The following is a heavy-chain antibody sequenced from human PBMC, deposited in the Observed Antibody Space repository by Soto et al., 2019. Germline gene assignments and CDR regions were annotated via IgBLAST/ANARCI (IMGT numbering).Heavy chain of an antibody. CDR1: GGSISSYY. V-gene: IGHV4-59*01. D-gene: IGHD3-22*01. J-gene: IGHJ4*02. CDR3: ARSPYSYNYYDSSGYYFDY. Sequence: SETLSLTCTVSGGSISSYYWSWIRQPPGKGLEWIGYIYYSGSTNYNPSLKSRVTISVDTSKNQFSLKLSSVTAADTAVYYCARSPYSYNYYDSSGYYFDYWGQGTLVTVSS. CDR2: IYYSGST.